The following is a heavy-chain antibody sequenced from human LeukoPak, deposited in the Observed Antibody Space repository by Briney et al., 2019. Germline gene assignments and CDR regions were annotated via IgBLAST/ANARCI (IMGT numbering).Heavy chain of an antibody. CDR1: GGSFSGYY. D-gene: IGHD3-22*01. V-gene: IGHV4-34*01. CDR2: INHSGST. CDR3: ARGPHYDSSGYYYFDY. J-gene: IGHJ4*02. Sequence: PSETLSLTCAVYGGSFSGYYWSWIRQPPGKGLEWIGEINHSGSTNYNPSLKSRVTISVDTSKNQFSLKLSSVTAADTAVYYCARGPHYDSSGYYYFDYWGQGTLVTVSS.